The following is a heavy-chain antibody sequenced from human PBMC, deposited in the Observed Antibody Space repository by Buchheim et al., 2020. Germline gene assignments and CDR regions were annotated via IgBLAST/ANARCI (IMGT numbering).Heavy chain of an antibody. CDR3: AKAEVPRKYGSGSYYLIYFDY. V-gene: IGHV3-23*01. Sequence: EVQLLESGGGLVQPGGSLRLSCAASGFTFSSYAMSWVRQAPGKGLEWVSAISGSGGSTYYADSVKGRFTISRDNSKNTLYLQMNSLRAEDTAVYYCAKAEVPRKYGSGSYYLIYFDYWGQGTL. J-gene: IGHJ4*02. CDR1: GFTFSSYA. CDR2: ISGSGGST. D-gene: IGHD3-10*01.